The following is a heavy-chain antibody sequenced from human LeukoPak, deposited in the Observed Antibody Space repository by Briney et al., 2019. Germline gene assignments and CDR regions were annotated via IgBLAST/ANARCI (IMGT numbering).Heavy chain of an antibody. CDR2: INPSGGST. Sequence: GESLKISCKGSGYTFTSYYMHWVRQAPGQGLEWMGIINPSGGSTSYAQKFQGRVTMTRDTSTSTVYMELSSLRSEDTAVYYCARPSIETKSDAFDIWGQGTMVTVSS. V-gene: IGHV1-46*01. J-gene: IGHJ3*02. D-gene: IGHD2-8*01. CDR3: ARPSIETKSDAFDI. CDR1: GYTFTSYY.